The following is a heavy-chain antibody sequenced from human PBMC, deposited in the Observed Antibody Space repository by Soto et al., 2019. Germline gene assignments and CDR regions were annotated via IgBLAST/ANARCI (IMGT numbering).Heavy chain of an antibody. J-gene: IGHJ5*02. CDR3: ARVAHDYIWGSYRRNWFDP. V-gene: IGHV4-34*01. Sequence: SETLSLTCAVYGGSFSGYYWSWIRQPPGKGLEWIGEINHSGSTNYNPSLKSRVTISVDTSKNQFSLKLSSVTAADTAVYYCARVAHDYIWGSYRRNWFDPWGQGTLVTVSS. D-gene: IGHD3-16*02. CDR1: GGSFSGYY. CDR2: INHSGST.